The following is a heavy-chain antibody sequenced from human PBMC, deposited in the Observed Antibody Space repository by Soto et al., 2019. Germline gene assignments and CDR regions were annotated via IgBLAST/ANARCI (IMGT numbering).Heavy chain of an antibody. J-gene: IGHJ4*02. CDR1: GFPFRKNG. V-gene: IGHV3-23*01. CDR2: ISGSGART. Sequence: GGSLTLSCAASGFPFRKNGMSWVRQTPGKGLEWVSYISGSGARTGYADSVKGRFTISRDNSKSTLFLQMNDLRAEDTAIYYCAKDDGVSLKKFAHWGQGALVTVSS. D-gene: IGHD3-16*01. CDR3: AKDDGVSLKKFAH.